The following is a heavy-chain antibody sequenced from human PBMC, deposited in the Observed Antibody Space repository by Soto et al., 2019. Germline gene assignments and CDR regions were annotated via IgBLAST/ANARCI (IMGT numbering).Heavy chain of an antibody. CDR3: ATGTGGAGAFDF. CDR2: ISSSGSTT. CDR1: GFTFYTYE. J-gene: IGHJ3*01. Sequence: EVQLVESGGGLVQPGGSLRLSCAASGFTFYTYEMNWVRQAPGKGLEWVSYISSSGSTTYYADSVKGRFTISRDNAKNPSVLQMNSLGAEDAAIYFWATGTGGAGAFDFWGQGTMVTVSS. V-gene: IGHV3-48*03. D-gene: IGHD1-1*01.